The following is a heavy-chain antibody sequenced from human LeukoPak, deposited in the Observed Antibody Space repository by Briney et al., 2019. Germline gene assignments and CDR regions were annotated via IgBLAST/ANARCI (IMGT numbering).Heavy chain of an antibody. Sequence: SETLSLTCTVSGGSISSGSYYWSWIRQPAGKGLEWIGRIYTSGSTNYNPSIKSRVTISVDKSKNQFSLKLSSVTAADTAVYYCARRTAAAGTLEYWGQGTLVTVSS. CDR1: GGSISSGSYY. D-gene: IGHD6-13*01. CDR3: ARRTAAAGTLEY. V-gene: IGHV4-61*02. J-gene: IGHJ4*02. CDR2: IYTSGST.